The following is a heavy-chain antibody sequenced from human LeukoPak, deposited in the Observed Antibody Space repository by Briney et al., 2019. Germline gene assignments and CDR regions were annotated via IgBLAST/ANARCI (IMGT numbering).Heavy chain of an antibody. CDR1: GFTFSNFA. CDR3: AKGAYFSGSYGFAFDY. D-gene: IGHD3-10*01. V-gene: IGHV3-23*01. Sequence: GGSLRLSCAASGFTFSNFAMNWVRQAPGKGLEWVSAISGSGGSTDYADSVKGRFTISRDNSKNTLYLQMNSLRAEDTAVYFCAKGAYFSGSYGFAFDYWGQGTLVTVSS. CDR2: ISGSGGST. J-gene: IGHJ4*02.